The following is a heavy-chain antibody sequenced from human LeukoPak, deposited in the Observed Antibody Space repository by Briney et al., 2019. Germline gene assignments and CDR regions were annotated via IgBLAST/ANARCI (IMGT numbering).Heavy chain of an antibody. J-gene: IGHJ5*02. D-gene: IGHD1-26*01. CDR3: ARDAGGRTQREGWFDP. CDR2: ISSGGMWI. CDR1: GFTFSTYS. V-gene: IGHV3-21*01. Sequence: GGSLRLSCAASGFTFSTYSMNWVRQAPGKGLEWLSSISSGGMWIYYADSLKGRFTISRDNAKNSLYLQMKSMRVEDTGVYYCARDAGGRTQREGWFDPWGQGTLVTVSS.